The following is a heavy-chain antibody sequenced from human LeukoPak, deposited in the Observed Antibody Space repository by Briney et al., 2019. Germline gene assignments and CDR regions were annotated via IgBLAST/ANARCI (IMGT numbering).Heavy chain of an antibody. Sequence: SETLSLTCTVSGGSVSNSNYYWSWIRQPPGKGLEWIGYIYYSGSTNYNPSLKSRVTISVDTSKNQFSLKLSSVTAADTAVYYCARLELADRGIAVAGPGFDYWGQGTLVTVSS. CDR3: ARLELADRGIAVAGPGFDY. CDR1: GGSVSNSNYY. J-gene: IGHJ4*02. CDR2: IYYSGST. V-gene: IGHV4-61*01. D-gene: IGHD6-19*01.